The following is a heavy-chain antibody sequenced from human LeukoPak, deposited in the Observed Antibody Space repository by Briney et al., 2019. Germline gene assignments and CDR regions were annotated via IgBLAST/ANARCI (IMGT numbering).Heavy chain of an antibody. Sequence: GGSLRLSCVISGFTFSSYWVTWVRQAPGKGLEWVANIKQDGSKTYYLDSVKGRFTISRDNAKNSLYLQMDGLRVEDTAVYYCARDPGRQYSSIADVWGQGTTVTVSS. CDR1: GFTFSSYW. D-gene: IGHD6-19*01. J-gene: IGHJ6*02. V-gene: IGHV3-7*03. CDR3: ARDPGRQYSSIADV. CDR2: IKQDGSKT.